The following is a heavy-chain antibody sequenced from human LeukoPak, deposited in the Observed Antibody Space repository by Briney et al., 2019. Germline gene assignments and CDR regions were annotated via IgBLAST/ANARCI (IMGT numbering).Heavy chain of an antibody. CDR1: GGSISSSNW. CDR3: ARSTGPIDY. J-gene: IGHJ4*02. CDR2: IYHSGST. Sequence: SETLSLTCAVSGGSISSSNWWSWVRQPPGKGLEWIGEIYHSGSTNYNPSLKSRVTISVDKSKNQFSLQLNSVTPEDTAVYYCARSTGPIDYWGQGTLVTVSS. V-gene: IGHV4-4*02. D-gene: IGHD1-1*01.